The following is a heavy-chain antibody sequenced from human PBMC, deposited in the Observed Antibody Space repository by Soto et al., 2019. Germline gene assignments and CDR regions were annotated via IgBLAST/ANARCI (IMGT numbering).Heavy chain of an antibody. Sequence: ASETLSLTCTVSGGSISSYYWSWIRQPPGKGLEWIGYIYYSGSTNYNPSLKSRVTISVDTSKNQFSLKLSSVTAADTAVYYCARHGGNFDYWGQGTLVTVSS. V-gene: IGHV4-59*01. D-gene: IGHD4-17*01. CDR3: ARHGGNFDY. J-gene: IGHJ4*02. CDR1: GGSISSYY. CDR2: IYYSGST.